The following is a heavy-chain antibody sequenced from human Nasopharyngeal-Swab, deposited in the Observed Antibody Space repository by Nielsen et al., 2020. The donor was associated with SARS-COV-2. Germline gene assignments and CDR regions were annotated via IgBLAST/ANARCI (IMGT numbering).Heavy chain of an antibody. CDR2: ISYDGSNK. CDR3: AREGVLDAFDI. CDR1: GFTFSSYA. Sequence: GESLKISCAASGFTFSSYAMHWVRQAPGKGLEWVAVISYDGSNKYYADSVKGRFTISRDNSKNTLYLQMNSLRAEDTAVYYCAREGVLDAFDIWGQGTMVTVPS. J-gene: IGHJ3*02. V-gene: IGHV3-30-3*01.